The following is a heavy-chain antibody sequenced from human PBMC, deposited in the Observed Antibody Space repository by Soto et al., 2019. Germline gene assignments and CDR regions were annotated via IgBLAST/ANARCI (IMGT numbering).Heavy chain of an antibody. Sequence: VHLVQSGAEVKKPAASVKVSCKASGYTFTSYGITWVRQAPGQGLEWMGWISAHNGNTDYAQKLQGRVIVTRDTSTSPAYMELRSVRSDGTAVYYCARGRYGDYWGQGALVTVSS. V-gene: IGHV1-18*01. CDR2: ISAHNGNT. CDR3: ARGRYGDY. J-gene: IGHJ4*02. D-gene: IGHD1-1*01. CDR1: GYTFTSYG.